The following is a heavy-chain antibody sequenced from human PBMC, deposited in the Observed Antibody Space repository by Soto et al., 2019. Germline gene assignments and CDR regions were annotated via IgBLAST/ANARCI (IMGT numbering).Heavy chain of an antibody. D-gene: IGHD3-16*01. J-gene: IGHJ5*02. Sequence: SLRLSCAASGFAFSGSAIYWFRQASGKGPEWVGRIRSKGHNYATEYAASVKGRFTISRDDSKNTAYLQMNSLQTEDTAVYYCTRDLFSYDYSGILWFDPWGQGTLVTVSS. CDR2: IRSKGHNYAT. CDR1: GFAFSGSA. CDR3: TRDLFSYDYSGILWFDP. V-gene: IGHV3-73*01.